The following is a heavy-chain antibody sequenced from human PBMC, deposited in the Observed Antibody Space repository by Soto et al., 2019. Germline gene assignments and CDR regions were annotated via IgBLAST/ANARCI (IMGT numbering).Heavy chain of an antibody. Sequence: QVQLVESGGGVVQPGRSLRLSCAASGFTFSSYGMHWVHQAPGKGLEWVAVIWYDGSNKYYADSVKGRFTISRDNSKNTLYLQMNSLRAEDTAVCYCARDYPDPGYFDYWGQGTLVTVSS. D-gene: IGHD3-10*01. J-gene: IGHJ4*02. CDR2: IWYDGSNK. CDR3: ARDYPDPGYFDY. V-gene: IGHV3-33*01. CDR1: GFTFSSYG.